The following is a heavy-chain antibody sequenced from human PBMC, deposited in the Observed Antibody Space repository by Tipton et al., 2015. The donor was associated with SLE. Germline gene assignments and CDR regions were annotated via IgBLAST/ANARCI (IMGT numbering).Heavy chain of an antibody. D-gene: IGHD6-19*01. V-gene: IGHV4-59*10. CDR1: GGSFNDHY. CDR3: ARGDPYSSGWYVDY. CDR2: IYTSGST. Sequence: LRLSCAVYGGSFNDHYWSWIRQSPGKGLEWIGRIYTSGSTNYNPSLKSRVTMSVDTSKNQFSLKLSSVTAADTAVYYCARGDPYSSGWYVDYWGQGTLVTVSS. J-gene: IGHJ4*02.